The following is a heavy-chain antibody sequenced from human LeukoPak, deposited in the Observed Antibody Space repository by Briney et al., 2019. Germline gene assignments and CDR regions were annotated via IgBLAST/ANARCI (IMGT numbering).Heavy chain of an antibody. V-gene: IGHV3-15*01. CDR1: GFTFSNAW. CDR3: TTTYYYDSSGPSH. Sequence: GGSLRLSCAASGFTFSNAWMSWVRQAPGKGLEWVGRIKSKTDGGTTDYAAPVKGRFTISRDDSKNTLYLQMNSLKTEDTAVYYCTTTYYYDSSGPSHWGQGTLVTVSS. J-gene: IGHJ4*02. CDR2: IKSKTDGGTT. D-gene: IGHD3-22*01.